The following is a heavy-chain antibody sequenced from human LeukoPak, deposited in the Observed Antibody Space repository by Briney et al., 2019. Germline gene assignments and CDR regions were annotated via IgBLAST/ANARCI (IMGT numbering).Heavy chain of an antibody. CDR3: AAEGYGHYANNWFDC. D-gene: IGHD4-17*01. CDR1: GFTFTSSA. J-gene: IGHJ5*01. V-gene: IGHV1-58*02. Sequence: TSVKVSCKASGFTFTSSAMQWVRQARGQRLEWIGWIVVGSGNTNYAQKFQERVTITRDMSTSTAYMELSSLRSEDTAVYYCAAEGYGHYANNWFDCWGQGTLVSVSS. CDR2: IVVGSGNT.